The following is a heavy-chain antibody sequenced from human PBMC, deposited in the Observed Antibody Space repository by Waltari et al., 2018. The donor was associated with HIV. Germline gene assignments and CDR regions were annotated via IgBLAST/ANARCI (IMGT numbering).Heavy chain of an antibody. J-gene: IGHJ6*02. V-gene: IGHV1-69*01. D-gene: IGHD3-22*01. CDR1: GGPVSRFA. CDR3: ARVPDRSGYQRYAMDV. Sequence: VQLVQSGAAGKKPESSVKVSSKSSGGPVSRFAASWVRQAPGQGLEWMGAIIPLFGEANYAQKFQGRLTITADESTSTAYMELSSLRSEDTAVYYCARVPDRSGYQRYAMDVWGQGTTVTVS. CDR2: IIPLFGEA.